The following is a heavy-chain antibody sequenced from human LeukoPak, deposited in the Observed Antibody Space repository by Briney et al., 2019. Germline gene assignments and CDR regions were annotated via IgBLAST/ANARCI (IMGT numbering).Heavy chain of an antibody. CDR3: ARDRQTSPIAVAGTFDY. V-gene: IGHV3-74*01. CDR1: GFTFKLYW. J-gene: IGHJ4*02. Sequence: GGSLRLSCAASGFTFKLYWMHWVRHVPGRGPVWVSRINHDGSDTIYADSVRGRFTISRDDAKNTLYLQMNSLRAEDTAVYYCARDRQTSPIAVAGTFDYWGQGTLVTVSS. D-gene: IGHD6-19*01. CDR2: INHDGSDT.